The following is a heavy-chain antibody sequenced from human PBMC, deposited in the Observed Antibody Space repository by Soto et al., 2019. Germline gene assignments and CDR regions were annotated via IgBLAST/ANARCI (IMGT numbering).Heavy chain of an antibody. Sequence: GASVKVSCKASGYTFTSYGISWVRQAPGQGLEWMGWISAYNGNPNYAQKLQGRVTMTTDTSTSTAYMELRSLRSDDTAVYYCERDLYYYDSSGYSYAFDIWGQGKMVTVS. J-gene: IGHJ3*02. D-gene: IGHD3-22*01. V-gene: IGHV1-18*04. CDR1: GYTFTSYG. CDR2: ISAYNGNP. CDR3: ERDLYYYDSSGYSYAFDI.